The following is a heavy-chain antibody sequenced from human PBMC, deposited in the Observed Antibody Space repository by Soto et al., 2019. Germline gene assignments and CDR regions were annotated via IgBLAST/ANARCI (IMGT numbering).Heavy chain of an antibody. V-gene: IGHV1-58*02. Sequence: ASVKVSCKASGYTFTSYAMHWVRQAPGQRLEWMGWIVVGSGNTNYAQKFQKRVTITRDMSTSTAYMELSSLRSEDTAVYYCAAEGSYGHFDYWGQGTLVTVS. CDR3: AAEGSYGHFDY. CDR1: GYTFTSYA. CDR2: IVVGSGNT. D-gene: IGHD5-18*01. J-gene: IGHJ4*02.